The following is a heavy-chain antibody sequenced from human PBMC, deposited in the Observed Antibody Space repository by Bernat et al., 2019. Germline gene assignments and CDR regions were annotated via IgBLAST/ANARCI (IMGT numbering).Heavy chain of an antibody. CDR3: ARGYYYGSGTHFDY. V-gene: IGHV3-66*01. D-gene: IGHD3-10*01. CDR2: IYSGGST. CDR1: GFTVSSNY. Sequence: EVQLVESGGGLVQPGGSLRLSCVASGFTVSSNYMSWVRQAPGKGLEWVSVIYSGGSTYYADSVKGRFTISRDNSKNTLYLQMNSLRAEDTAVYYCARGYYYGSGTHFDYWGQGTLVTVSS. J-gene: IGHJ4*02.